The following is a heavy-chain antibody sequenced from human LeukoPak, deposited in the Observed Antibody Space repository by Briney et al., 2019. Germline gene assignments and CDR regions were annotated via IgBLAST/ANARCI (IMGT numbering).Heavy chain of an antibody. CDR3: AAYGGNSEYFDK. J-gene: IGHJ4*01. D-gene: IGHD4-23*01. CDR2: IYYSGST. Sequence: SQTLSLTCTISGGSITTYYWSWIRQPPGKALDWIGYIYYSGSTDSTPSLKNRVAMSVDTSRNQFSLKLTSVAAADTAIYYCAAYGGNSEYFDKWGQGSLVTVPS. CDR1: GGSITTYY. V-gene: IGHV4-59*03.